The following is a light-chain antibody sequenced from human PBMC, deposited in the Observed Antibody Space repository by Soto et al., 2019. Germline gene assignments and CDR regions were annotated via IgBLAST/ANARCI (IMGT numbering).Light chain of an antibody. CDR3: QHYNSYSEA. CDR2: KAS. V-gene: IGKV1-5*03. CDR1: QTISSW. Sequence: DIQMTQSPSTLSGSVGDRVTITCRASQTISSWLAWYQQKPGKAPKLLIYKASTLKSGVPSRFSGSGSGTEFTHTIRSLQPDDFATYYCQHYNSYSEAFRQGTKVEL. J-gene: IGKJ1*01.